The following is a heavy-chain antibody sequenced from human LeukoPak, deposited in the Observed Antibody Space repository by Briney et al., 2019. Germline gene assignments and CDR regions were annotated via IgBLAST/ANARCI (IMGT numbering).Heavy chain of an antibody. Sequence: SETLSLTCTVSRGSIISYYWSWIRQPPGKGLEWIGYIYYSGSTNYNPSLKSRVTISVDTSKNQFSLKLSSVTAADTAVYYCARDQYGLNYFDYWGQGTLVTVSS. J-gene: IGHJ4*02. V-gene: IGHV4-59*01. D-gene: IGHD4-17*01. CDR1: RGSIISYY. CDR2: IYYSGST. CDR3: ARDQYGLNYFDY.